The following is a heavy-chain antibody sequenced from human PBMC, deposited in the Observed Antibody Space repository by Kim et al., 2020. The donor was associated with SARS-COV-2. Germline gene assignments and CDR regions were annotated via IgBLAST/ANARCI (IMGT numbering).Heavy chain of an antibody. CDR2: IYYSGST. D-gene: IGHD5-18*01. CDR3: ARHSDTAMPNYYYYGMDV. V-gene: IGHV4-39*01. Sequence: SETLSLTCTVSGGSISSSSYYWGWIRQPPGKGLEWIGSIYYSGSTYYNPFLKSRVTISVDTSKNQFSLKLSSVTAADTAVYYCARHSDTAMPNYYYYGMDVWGQGTTVTVSS. CDR1: GGSISSSSYY. J-gene: IGHJ6*02.